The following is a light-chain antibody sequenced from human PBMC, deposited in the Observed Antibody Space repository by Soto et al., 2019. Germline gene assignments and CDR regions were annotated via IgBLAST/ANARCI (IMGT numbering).Light chain of an antibody. CDR1: QTVRNNF. V-gene: IGKV3-20*01. CDR2: VAS. CDR3: QQYSSSSRT. J-gene: IGKJ1*01. Sequence: EIVLTQSPGTLSLSPGERATLSCSASQTVRNNFLAWYQQKPGQAPRLLISVASSRATGIPDRFSGSGSGTDFSLTISRLEPEDFAVYYCQQYSSSSRTFGQGTKVDIK.